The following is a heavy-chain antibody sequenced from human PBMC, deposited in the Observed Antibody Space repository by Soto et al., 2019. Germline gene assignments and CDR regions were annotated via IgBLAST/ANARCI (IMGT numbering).Heavy chain of an antibody. D-gene: IGHD6-13*01. Sequence: ASVKVSCKASGYTFTSYDINWVRQATGQGLEWMGWMNPNSGNTGYAQKFQGRVTMTRNTSISTAYMELSSLRSEDTAVYYCARARDSSSWAVPDAFDIWGQGTTVTVSS. CDR1: GYTFTSYD. CDR2: MNPNSGNT. CDR3: ARARDSSSWAVPDAFDI. V-gene: IGHV1-8*01. J-gene: IGHJ3*02.